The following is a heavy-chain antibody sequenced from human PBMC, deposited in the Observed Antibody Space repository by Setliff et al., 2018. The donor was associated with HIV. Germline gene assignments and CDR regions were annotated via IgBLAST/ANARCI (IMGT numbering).Heavy chain of an antibody. Sequence: SETLSLTCIVSGGSISSSSYYWGWIRQPPGKGLEWIGTAYYSGSTYYNPSLKSRVTISVDTSENQFSLKLSSVTAADTAVYYCARDGYSSSWYVISGSFDYWGQGILVTVS. CDR1: GGSISSSSYY. CDR2: AYYSGST. CDR3: ARDGYSSSWYVISGSFDY. D-gene: IGHD6-13*01. J-gene: IGHJ4*02. V-gene: IGHV4-39*07.